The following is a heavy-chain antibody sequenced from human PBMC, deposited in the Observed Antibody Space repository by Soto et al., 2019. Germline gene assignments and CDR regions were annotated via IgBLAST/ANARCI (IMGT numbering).Heavy chain of an antibody. J-gene: IGHJ6*02. CDR1: GGTFSSYA. Sequence: QVQLVQSGAEVKKPGSSVKVSCKASGGTFSSYAISWVRQAPGQGLEWMGGIIPIFGTANYAQKFQGRVTITADEPTSTAYMELSSLRSEDTAVYYCARDPRRLTFMAAAATYYYGMDVWGQGTTVTVSS. CDR3: ARDPRRLTFMAAAATYYYGMDV. D-gene: IGHD6-13*01. CDR2: IIPIFGTA. V-gene: IGHV1-69*01.